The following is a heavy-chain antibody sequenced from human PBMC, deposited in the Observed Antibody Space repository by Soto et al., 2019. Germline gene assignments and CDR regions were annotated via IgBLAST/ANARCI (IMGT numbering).Heavy chain of an antibody. CDR1: GGSISSSSYY. CDR3: ARQGIEWLPHKYYYYYMDV. CDR2: IYYSGST. V-gene: IGHV4-39*01. D-gene: IGHD3-3*01. J-gene: IGHJ6*03. Sequence: SETMSLTCTVSGGSISSSSYYWGWIRQPPGKGLEWIGSIYYSGSTYYNPSLKSRVTISVDTSKNQFSLKLSSVTAADTAVYYCARQGIEWLPHKYYYYYMDVWGKGTTVTVSS.